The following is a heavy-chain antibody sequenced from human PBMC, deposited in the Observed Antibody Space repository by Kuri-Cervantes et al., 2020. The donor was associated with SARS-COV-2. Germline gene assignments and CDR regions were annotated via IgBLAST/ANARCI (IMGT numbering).Heavy chain of an antibody. CDR1: GGTFSSYA. J-gene: IGHJ5*02. Sequence: SVKVSCKASGGTFSSYASSWVRQAPGQGLEWMGGIIPIFGTANYAQKFQGRVTITADKSTSTAYMELSSLRSEDTAVYYCARDGTNYYDSSGYYLMYNWFDPWGQGTLVTVSS. CDR2: IIPIFGTA. CDR3: ARDGTNYYDSSGYYLMYNWFDP. V-gene: IGHV1-69*06. D-gene: IGHD3-22*01.